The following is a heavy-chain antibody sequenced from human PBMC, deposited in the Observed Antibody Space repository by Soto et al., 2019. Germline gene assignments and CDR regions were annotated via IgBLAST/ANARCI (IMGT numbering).Heavy chain of an antibody. CDR2: IVVGSGNT. D-gene: IGHD3-22*01. Sequence: SVKVSCKASGFTFTSSAVRWVRQARGQRLEWIGWIVVGSGNTNYAQKFQERVTITRDMSTSTAYMELSSLRSEDTAVYYCAARRSGYLARLFDYWGQGTLVTVSS. J-gene: IGHJ4*02. V-gene: IGHV1-58*01. CDR1: GFTFTSSA. CDR3: AARRSGYLARLFDY.